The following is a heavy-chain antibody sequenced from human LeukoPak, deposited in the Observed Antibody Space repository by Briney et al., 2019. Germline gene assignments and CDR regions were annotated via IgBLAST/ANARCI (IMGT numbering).Heavy chain of an antibody. Sequence: ASVKVSCKASGYTFTSYYMHWVRQAPGQGLEWMGIIHPSGGSTSYAQKFQGRVTMTRDMSTSTVYMELSSLRSEDTAVYYCARAKVYCSGGSCSTTDAFDIWGQGTMVTVSS. CDR1: GYTFTSYY. CDR3: ARAKVYCSGGSCSTTDAFDI. CDR2: IHPSGGST. J-gene: IGHJ3*02. D-gene: IGHD2-15*01. V-gene: IGHV1-46*01.